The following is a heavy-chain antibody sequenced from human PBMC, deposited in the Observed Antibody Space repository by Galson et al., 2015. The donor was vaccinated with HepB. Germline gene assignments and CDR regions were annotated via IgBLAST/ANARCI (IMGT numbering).Heavy chain of an antibody. CDR2: ISAYNDNT. Sequence: SVKVSCKASGYTFTSYGISWVRQAPGQGLEWMEWISAYNDNTNYAQKLQGRVTMTTDTSTSTAYMELRSLRSDDTAVYYCARFVYDSSGYYLDYWGQGTLVTVSS. CDR3: ARFVYDSSGYYLDY. V-gene: IGHV1-18*01. J-gene: IGHJ4*02. CDR1: GYTFTSYG. D-gene: IGHD3-22*01.